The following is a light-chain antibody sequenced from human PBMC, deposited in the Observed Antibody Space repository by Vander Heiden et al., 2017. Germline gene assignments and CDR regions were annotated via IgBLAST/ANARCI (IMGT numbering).Light chain of an antibody. CDR3: SSYTSTNTLEV. J-gene: IGLJ1*01. V-gene: IGLV2-14*01. Sequence: QSALTQPASVSGSPGQSITVSCTRSSSGVGVNNYVSWYQQHPGKAPKVIIYDVSNRPSGVSNRFSGSKSGNTASLTISGLQAEDEADYYCSSYTSTNTLEVFGSGTKVTVL. CDR1: SSGVGVNNY. CDR2: DVS.